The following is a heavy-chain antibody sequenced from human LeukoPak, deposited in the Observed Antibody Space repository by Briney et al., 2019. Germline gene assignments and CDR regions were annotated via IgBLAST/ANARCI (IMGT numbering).Heavy chain of an antibody. CDR2: INPSGGST. V-gene: IGHV1-46*01. J-gene: IGHJ4*02. CDR3: ARTVVAGYVQGPFDY. Sequence: APVKVSCKASGYTFTSYYMHWVRQAPGQGLEWMGIINPSGGSTSYAQKFQGRVTMTRDTSTSTVYVELGSLRSEDTAVYYCARTVVAGYVQGPFDYWGQGTLVTVSS. D-gene: IGHD6-19*01. CDR1: GYTFTSYY.